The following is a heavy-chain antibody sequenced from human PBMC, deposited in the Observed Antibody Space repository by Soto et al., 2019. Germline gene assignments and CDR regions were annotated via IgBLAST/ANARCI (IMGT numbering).Heavy chain of an antibody. V-gene: IGHV3-64D*06. CDR3: VKDRFVNS. CDR2: ISSDGGTT. CDR1: GLSFNDYP. J-gene: IGHJ4*02. Sequence: GGSLRLSCSASGLSFNDYPMHWVRQAAGKGLEYVSSISSDGGTTYYTDSVKGRFTISRDNSNNTLYLQMSSLIVEDTAVYSYVKDRFVNSWGQGALVTVSS. D-gene: IGHD1-7*01.